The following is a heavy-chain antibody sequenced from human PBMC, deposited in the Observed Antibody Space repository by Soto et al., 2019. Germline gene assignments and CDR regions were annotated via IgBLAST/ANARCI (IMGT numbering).Heavy chain of an antibody. Sequence: QVQLVESGGGVVQPGRSLRLSCAASGFTFSSYGMHWVRQAPGKGLEWVAVISYDGTNKYYADCVKGRFTISRDNSKNTLYLQMNSLRAEDTAVYYCAKGDGYNCSVPIYYSYGMEVWGQGTTVTVSS. CDR3: AKGDGYNCSVPIYYSYGMEV. J-gene: IGHJ6*02. D-gene: IGHD5-12*01. CDR1: GFTFSSYG. V-gene: IGHV3-30*18. CDR2: ISYDGTNK.